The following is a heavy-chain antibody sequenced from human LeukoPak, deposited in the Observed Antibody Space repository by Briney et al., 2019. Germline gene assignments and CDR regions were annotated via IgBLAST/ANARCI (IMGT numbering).Heavy chain of an antibody. V-gene: IGHV4-59*08. CDR1: GGSISSYY. Sequence: SETLSLTCTVSGGSISSYYWSWIRQPPGKGLEWIGYIYYSGSTNYNPSLKSRVTISVDTSKNQFSLKLSSVTAADTAVYYCARGRIFGVVTPPYFDYGGQGTLVTVSS. CDR2: IYYSGST. J-gene: IGHJ4*02. D-gene: IGHD3-3*01. CDR3: ARGRIFGVVTPPYFDY.